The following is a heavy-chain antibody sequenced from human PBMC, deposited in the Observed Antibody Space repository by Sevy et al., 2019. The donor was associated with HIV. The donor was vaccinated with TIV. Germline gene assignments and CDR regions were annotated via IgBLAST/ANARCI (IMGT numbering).Heavy chain of an antibody. V-gene: IGHV3-49*03. Sequence: GGSLRLSCTASGFTFGDYAMSWFRQAPGKGLEWVGFIRSKAYGGTTEYAASVKGRFTISRDDSKSIAYLQMNSLKTEDTAVYYCTRAGYIAAAGTSWFDPWGQGTLVPVSS. CDR1: GFTFGDYA. D-gene: IGHD6-13*01. CDR2: IRSKAYGGTT. CDR3: TRAGYIAAAGTSWFDP. J-gene: IGHJ5*02.